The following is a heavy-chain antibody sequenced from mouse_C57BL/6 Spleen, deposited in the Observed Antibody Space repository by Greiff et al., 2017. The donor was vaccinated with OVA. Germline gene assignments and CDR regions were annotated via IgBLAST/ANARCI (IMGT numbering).Heavy chain of an antibody. J-gene: IGHJ2*01. CDR2: IDPANGNT. Sequence: VQLQQSVAELVRPGASVKLSCTASGFNINNSYMHWVKQRPEQGLEWIGRIDPANGNTKYAPKFQGKATITADTSSNTAYLQLSSLTSEDTAIYYSASTDYDRYYFDYWGQGTTLTVSS. V-gene: IGHV14-3*01. CDR3: ASTDYDRYYFDY. D-gene: IGHD2-4*01. CDR1: GFNINNSY.